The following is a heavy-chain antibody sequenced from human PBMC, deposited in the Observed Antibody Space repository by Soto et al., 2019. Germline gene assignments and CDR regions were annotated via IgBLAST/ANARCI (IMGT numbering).Heavy chain of an antibody. CDR3: ARVAY. Sequence: RLSCTSSGFTLRSSAIHWVRQAPGKGLEAVAFTWHDGSNKYYADSVKGRFSASRDSSNDVLYLQMDNLRDADTAIYYCARVAYWGPGTQVTVSS. CDR2: TWHDGSNK. V-gene: IGHV3-33*01. CDR1: GFTLRSSA. J-gene: IGHJ4*02.